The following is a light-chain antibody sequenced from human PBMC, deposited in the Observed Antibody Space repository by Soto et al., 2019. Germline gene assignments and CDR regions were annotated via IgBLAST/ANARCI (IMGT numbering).Light chain of an antibody. V-gene: IGKV1-39*01. CDR3: QQSYSAVLYT. J-gene: IGKJ2*01. Sequence: DIQMTQSPPSLSASIGDRVTITCRASRSISSNLNWYQQKPGKAPKLLIYAASSLQSGVPSRFSGSGSGTDFTLTISSLQPEDFATYYCQQSYSAVLYTFGQGTKLEIK. CDR2: AAS. CDR1: RSISSN.